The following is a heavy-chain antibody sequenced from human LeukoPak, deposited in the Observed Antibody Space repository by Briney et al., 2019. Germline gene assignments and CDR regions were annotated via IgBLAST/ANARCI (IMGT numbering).Heavy chain of an antibody. CDR1: GGSFSGYY. J-gene: IGHJ5*02. Sequence: SETLSLTCAVYGGSFSGYYWSWIRQPPGKGLEWIGYIYYSGSTNYNPSLKSRVTISVDTSKNQFSLKLSSVTAADTAVYYCARGYGWFDPWGQGTLVTVSS. D-gene: IGHD3-16*01. CDR3: ARGYGWFDP. V-gene: IGHV4-59*01. CDR2: IYYSGST.